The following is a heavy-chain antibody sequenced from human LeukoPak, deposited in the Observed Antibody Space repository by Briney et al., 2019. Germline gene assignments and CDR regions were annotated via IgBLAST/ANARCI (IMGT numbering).Heavy chain of an antibody. D-gene: IGHD3-16*02. Sequence: PGGSLRLSSAACGVTFSIHAMSSGPQAPGKGRECVSAICGSGGVTYYTETARGRVTISRDKFKNTLYLQMNSLRAEDTAVYYCARDRDDYVWGSYRSFDPWGQGTLVTVSS. CDR1: GVTFSIHA. J-gene: IGHJ5*02. CDR2: ICGSGGVT. CDR3: ARDRDDYVWGSYRSFDP. V-gene: IGHV3-23*01.